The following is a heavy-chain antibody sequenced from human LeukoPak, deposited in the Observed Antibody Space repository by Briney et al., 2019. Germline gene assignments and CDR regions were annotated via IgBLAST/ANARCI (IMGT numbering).Heavy chain of an antibody. CDR2: IYYSGST. D-gene: IGHD6-19*01. J-gene: IGHJ3*02. V-gene: IGHV4-61*01. CDR3: ARDQTTQQWLGPNAFDI. Sequence: PSETLSLTCTVSGGSISSGFYYWNWIRQPPGKGLEWIGYIYYSGSTNYNPSLKSRVTISVDTSKNQFSLKLSSVTAADTAVYYCARDQTTQQWLGPNAFDIWGQGTMVTVSS. CDR1: GGSISSGFYY.